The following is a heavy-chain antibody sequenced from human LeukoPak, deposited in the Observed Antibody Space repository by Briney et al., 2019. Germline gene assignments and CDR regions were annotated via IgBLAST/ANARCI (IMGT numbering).Heavy chain of an antibody. CDR1: GGSISSYY. CDR2: IYSSGST. D-gene: IGHD2-15*01. Sequence: PSETLSLTCTVSGGSISSYYWSWIRQPAGKGLEWIGRIYSSGSTHYNASLRSRVTMSVDTSKNQFSLRLTSVTAADTAVYYCARDSCSGGSCFEYWGQGTLVTVSS. CDR3: ARDSCSGGSCFEY. J-gene: IGHJ4*02. V-gene: IGHV4-4*07.